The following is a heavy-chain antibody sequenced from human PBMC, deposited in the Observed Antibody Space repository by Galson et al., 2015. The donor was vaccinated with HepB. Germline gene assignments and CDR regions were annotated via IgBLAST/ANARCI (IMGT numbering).Heavy chain of an antibody. Sequence: SLRLSCAASGFTVSSNYMSWVRQAPGKGLEWVSVIYSGGSTYYADSVKGRFTISRDNSKNTLYLQMNSLRAEDTAVYYCARGADPNYGMDVWGQGTTVTVSS. CDR2: IYSGGST. CDR1: GFTVSSNY. CDR3: ARGADPNYGMDV. J-gene: IGHJ6*02. V-gene: IGHV3-53*01.